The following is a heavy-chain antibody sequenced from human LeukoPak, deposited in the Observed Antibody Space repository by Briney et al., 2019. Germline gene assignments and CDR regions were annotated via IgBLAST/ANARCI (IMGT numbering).Heavy chain of an antibody. J-gene: IGHJ6*02. D-gene: IGHD5-12*01. CDR3: ARGRYSGYDSSSYYYGMDV. CDR1: GGSFSGYY. CDR2: INHSGST. Sequence: PSETLSLTCAVYGGSFSGYYWSWIRQPPGKGLEWIGEINHSGSTNYNPSLKSRVTISVDTSKNQFSLKLSSVTAADTAVYYCARGRYSGYDSSSYYYGMDVWGQGTTVTVSS. V-gene: IGHV4-34*01.